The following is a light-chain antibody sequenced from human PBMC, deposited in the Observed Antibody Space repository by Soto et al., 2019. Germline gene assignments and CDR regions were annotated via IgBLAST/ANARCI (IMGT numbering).Light chain of an antibody. Sequence: DIVMTQSPLSLPVTPGEPASISCRSSQSLLHSNGYDYLDWYLQKPGQSPQLLIYLGSNRASGVPDRFSGSGSGTDFTLKISRVEAEDVGIYYCMQALKNPWTFGQGTKVEIK. CDR1: QSLLHSNGYDY. CDR3: MQALKNPWT. J-gene: IGKJ1*01. V-gene: IGKV2-28*01. CDR2: LGS.